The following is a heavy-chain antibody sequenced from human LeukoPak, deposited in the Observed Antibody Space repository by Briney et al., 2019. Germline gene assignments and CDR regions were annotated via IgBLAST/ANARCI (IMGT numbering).Heavy chain of an antibody. CDR2: ISGSGGST. D-gene: IGHD2-2*01. CDR3: AKDQGSSTSCPTDYFDY. CDR1: GFTFSSYA. Sequence: PGGSLRLSCAASGFTFSSYAMSWVRQAPGKGLEWVSSISGSGGSTYYADSVKGRFTISRDNSKNTLYLQMNSLRAEDTAVYYCAKDQGSSTSCPTDYFDYWGQGTLVTVSS. J-gene: IGHJ4*02. V-gene: IGHV3-23*01.